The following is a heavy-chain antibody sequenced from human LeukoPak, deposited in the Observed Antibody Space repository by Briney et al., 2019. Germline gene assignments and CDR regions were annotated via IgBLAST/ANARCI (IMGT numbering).Heavy chain of an antibody. CDR1: GRSISSGGYY. Sequence: NPSETLSLTCTVSGRSISSGGYYWSWIRQHPGKGLEWIGYIYYSGSTYYNPSLKSRVTISVDTSKNQFSLKLSSVTAADTVVHYCARAVGANNFDYWGQGTLVTVSS. V-gene: IGHV4-31*03. CDR2: IYYSGST. J-gene: IGHJ4*02. CDR3: ARAVGANNFDY. D-gene: IGHD1-26*01.